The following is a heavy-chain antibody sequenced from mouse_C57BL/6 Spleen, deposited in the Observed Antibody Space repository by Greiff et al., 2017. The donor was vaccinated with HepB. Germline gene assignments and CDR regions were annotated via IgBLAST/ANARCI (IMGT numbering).Heavy chain of an antibody. Sequence: EVKVVESGGGLVKPGGSLKLSCAASGFTFSDYGMHWVRQAPEKGLEWVAYISSGSSTIYYADTVKGRFTISRDNAKNTLFLQMTSLRSEDTAMYYCARESNYVWYFDVWGTGTTVTVSS. D-gene: IGHD2-5*01. CDR3: ARESNYVWYFDV. CDR1: GFTFSDYG. CDR2: ISSGSSTI. V-gene: IGHV5-17*01. J-gene: IGHJ1*03.